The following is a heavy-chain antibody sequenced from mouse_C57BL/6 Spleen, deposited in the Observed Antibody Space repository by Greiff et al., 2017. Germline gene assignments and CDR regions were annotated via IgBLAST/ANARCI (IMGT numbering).Heavy chain of an antibody. V-gene: IGHV1-54*01. D-gene: IGHD2-5*01. J-gene: IGHJ2*01. CDR2: INPGSGGT. CDR3: ARKADYSNYLDY. Sequence: QVQLKESGAELVRPGTSVKVSCKASGYAFTNYLIEWVKQRPGQGLEWIGVINPGSGGTNYNEKFKGKATLTADKSSSTAYMQLSSLTSEDSAVYFCARKADYSNYLDYWGQGTTLTVSS. CDR1: GYAFTNYL.